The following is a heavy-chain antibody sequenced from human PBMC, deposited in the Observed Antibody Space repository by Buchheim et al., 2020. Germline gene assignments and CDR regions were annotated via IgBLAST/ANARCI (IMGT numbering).Heavy chain of an antibody. J-gene: IGHJ4*02. CDR3: APRGRGY. Sequence: EVQLVESGGGLVQPGGSLRLSCAASGFTFSNYWMSWVRQAPGKGLEWVANIKQDGREKYYVDSVKGGFTISSDNAKNSLYLQMNSLRDEDTAVYYCAPRGRGYWGQGTL. CDR1: GFTFSNYW. D-gene: IGHD3-10*01. V-gene: IGHV3-7*01. CDR2: IKQDGREK.